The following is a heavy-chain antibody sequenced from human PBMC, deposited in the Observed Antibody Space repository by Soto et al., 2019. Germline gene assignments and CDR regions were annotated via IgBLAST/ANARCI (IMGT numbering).Heavy chain of an antibody. CDR3: ATRTYYGDRCMDV. J-gene: IGHJ6*02. V-gene: IGHV4-4*02. D-gene: IGHD4-17*01. CDR1: GGSITITNW. Sequence: LSLTCAVSGGSITITNWWNWVRQPPGKGLEWIGEIFHSGGTNYNPSLKSRITMSVDKSKNQFSLNLSSVTAADTAMYYCATRTYYGDRCMDVWGQGTSVTVSS. CDR2: IFHSGGT.